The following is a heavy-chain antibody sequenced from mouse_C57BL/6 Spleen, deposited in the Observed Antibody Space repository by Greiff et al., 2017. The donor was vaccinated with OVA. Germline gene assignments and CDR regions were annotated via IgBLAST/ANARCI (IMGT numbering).Heavy chain of an antibody. CDR1: GYTFTSYW. D-gene: IGHD1-1*01. CDR3: ARGPHYYGSSLFAY. J-gene: IGHJ3*01. CDR2: INPSNGGT. V-gene: IGHV1-53*01. Sequence: QVQLQQPGTELMKPGASVKLSCKASGYTFTSYWMHWVKQRPGQGLEWIGNINPSNGGTNYNEKFKSKATLTVDKSSSTAYMQLSSLTSEDSAVYDCARGPHYYGSSLFAYWGQGTLVTVSA.